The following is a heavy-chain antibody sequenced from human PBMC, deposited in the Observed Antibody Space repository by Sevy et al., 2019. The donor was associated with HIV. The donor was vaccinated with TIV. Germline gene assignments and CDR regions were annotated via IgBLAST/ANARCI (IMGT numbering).Heavy chain of an antibody. Sequence: ASVKVSCKASGGTLSFYGVSWVRQAPGQGLEWMAGIIPILGTTRYAQKFQGRVTITADESTSTAYMELSSLRSEDTAVYYCARGGPDDILTHYGLDVWGQGTTVTVSS. V-gene: IGHV1-69*13. CDR1: GGTLSFYG. D-gene: IGHD3-9*01. J-gene: IGHJ6*02. CDR2: IIPILGTT. CDR3: ARGGPDDILTHYGLDV.